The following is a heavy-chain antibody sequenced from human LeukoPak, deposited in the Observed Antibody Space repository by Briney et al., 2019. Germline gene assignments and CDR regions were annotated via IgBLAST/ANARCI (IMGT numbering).Heavy chain of an antibody. D-gene: IGHD4-23*01. CDR2: ISSSSSYI. CDR1: GFTFSSYS. V-gene: IGHV3-21*01. J-gene: IGHJ4*02. CDR3: ARDYGGNTNDYYFDY. Sequence: GGSLRLSCAASGFTFSSYSMNWVRQAPGKGLEWVSSISSSSSYIYYADSVKGRFTISRDNAKNSLYLQMNSLRAEDTAVYYCARDYGGNTNDYYFDYWGQGTLVTVYS.